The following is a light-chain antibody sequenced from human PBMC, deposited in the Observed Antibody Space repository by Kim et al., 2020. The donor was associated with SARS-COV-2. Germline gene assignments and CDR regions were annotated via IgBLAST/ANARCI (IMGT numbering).Light chain of an antibody. J-gene: IGLJ2*01. CDR2: GTT. Sequence: SYELTQPPSVSVAPGKTATITCAGSNLESKGVHWYQQKPGQAPVMVMYGTTGRPSGIPERFSGSKSGDTATLTISRVAPGDEADYYCHVWDSTSEHEVFGGGTQLTVL. CDR3: HVWDSTSEHEV. V-gene: IGLV3-21*04. CDR1: NLESKG.